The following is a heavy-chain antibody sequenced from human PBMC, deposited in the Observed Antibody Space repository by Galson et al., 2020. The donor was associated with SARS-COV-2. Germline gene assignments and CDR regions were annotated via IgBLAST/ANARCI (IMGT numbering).Heavy chain of an antibody. D-gene: IGHD2-15*01. J-gene: IGHJ4*02. CDR3: TREGWQGGY. CDR1: GFNFKAYW. V-gene: IGHV3-7*01. CDR2: IRGDGSET. Sequence: GWSLRLSCVVSGFNFKAYWMNWIRQAPGKGLEWVANIRGDGSETNYVDSVQGRFSISRDNAVDTLYLEMNSLRVEDTAVYYCTREGWQGGYWGQGTRVTVSS.